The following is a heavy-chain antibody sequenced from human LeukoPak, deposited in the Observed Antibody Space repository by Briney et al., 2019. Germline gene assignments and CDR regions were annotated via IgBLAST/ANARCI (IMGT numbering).Heavy chain of an antibody. D-gene: IGHD6-19*01. Sequence: GGSLRLSCGASGFTFRSYAMSWVRQAPGKGLEWVSAISGSGGSTYYADCVRGRFTISRDNSKNTLYLQMNSLRAEDTAVYYCAKDTGIAVADHDYWGQGTLVTVSS. J-gene: IGHJ4*02. V-gene: IGHV3-23*01. CDR3: AKDTGIAVADHDY. CDR2: ISGSGGST. CDR1: GFTFRSYA.